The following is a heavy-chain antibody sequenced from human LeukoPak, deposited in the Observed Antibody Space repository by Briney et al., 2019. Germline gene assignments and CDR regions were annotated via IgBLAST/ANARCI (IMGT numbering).Heavy chain of an antibody. Sequence: GGSLRLSCAASGSTFSRYGMHWVRQAPGKGLEWVAVISYDGNNKYYADSVKGRFTISRDNSKNTLYLQMNSLRADDTAVYYCAKDTLLVGDGSRGYYFDYWGQGTLVTVSS. J-gene: IGHJ4*02. CDR2: ISYDGNNK. CDR3: AKDTLLVGDGSRGYYFDY. D-gene: IGHD5-24*01. CDR1: GSTFSRYG. V-gene: IGHV3-30*18.